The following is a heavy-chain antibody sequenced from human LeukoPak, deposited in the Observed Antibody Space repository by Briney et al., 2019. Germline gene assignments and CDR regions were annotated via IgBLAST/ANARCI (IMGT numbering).Heavy chain of an antibody. D-gene: IGHD3-22*01. CDR3: ASAWLVVKAWFDP. CDR1: GGSISSGGYY. Sequence: SETLSLTCTVSGGSISSGGYYWSWIRQPPGKGLEWIGEINHSGSTNYNPSLKSRVTISVDTSKNQFSLKLSSVTAADTAVYYCASAWLVVKAWFDPWGQGTLVTVSS. CDR2: INHSGST. V-gene: IGHV4-39*07. J-gene: IGHJ5*02.